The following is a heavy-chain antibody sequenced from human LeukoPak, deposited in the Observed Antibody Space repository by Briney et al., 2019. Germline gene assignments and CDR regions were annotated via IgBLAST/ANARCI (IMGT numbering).Heavy chain of an antibody. V-gene: IGHV3-23*01. Sequence: PGRSLRLSCAASGFTFSSYGMHWVRQAPGKGLEWVSAISGTGGNTFYTDSVTGRFTISRDNSKNTLYVQMNSLRAEDTAVYYCAKTGGYYDTSDLYRPDVFDIWGQGTVVTVSS. CDR1: GFTFSSYG. J-gene: IGHJ3*02. CDR3: AKTGGYYDTSDLYRPDVFDI. D-gene: IGHD3-22*01. CDR2: ISGTGGNT.